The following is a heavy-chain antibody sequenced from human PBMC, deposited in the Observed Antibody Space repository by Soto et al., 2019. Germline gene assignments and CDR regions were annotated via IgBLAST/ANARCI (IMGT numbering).Heavy chain of an antibody. J-gene: IGHJ5*02. V-gene: IGHV1-8*01. CDR1: GYTFTSYD. D-gene: IGHD3-10*01. CDR3: ARSRWMVRGVRRGGESCFDP. Sequence: ASVKVSCKASGYTFTSYDINWVRQATGQGLEWMGWMNPNSGNTGYAQKFQGRVTMTRNTSISTAYMELSSLRSEDTAVYYWARSRWMVRGVRRGGESCFDPWGQGTLVTVSS. CDR2: MNPNSGNT.